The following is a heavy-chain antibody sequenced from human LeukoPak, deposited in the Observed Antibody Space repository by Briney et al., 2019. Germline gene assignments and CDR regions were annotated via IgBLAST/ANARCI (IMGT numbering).Heavy chain of an antibody. V-gene: IGHV1-69*05. CDR3: PRMDLGATAFDY. CDR2: IIPIFGTA. D-gene: IGHD1-26*01. Sequence: AASVKVSCKASGGTFSSYAISWVRQAPGQGLEWMGGIIPIFGTANYAQKFQGRVTITTDESTSTAYMELSSLRSEDTAVYYCPRMDLGATAFDYWGQGTLITVSS. J-gene: IGHJ4*02. CDR1: GGTFSSYA.